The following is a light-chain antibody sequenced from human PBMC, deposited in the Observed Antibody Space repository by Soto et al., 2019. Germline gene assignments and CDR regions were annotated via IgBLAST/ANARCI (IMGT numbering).Light chain of an antibody. Sequence: DIQMTQSPSSLSASVGDRVTITCRASQSISSYLNWYQQKPGKAPKLLIYAASSLQSGVPSRFSGSGSGTDFPLTISSLQPEDFATYSCQQSYRTPLTFGPGTKVDIK. CDR1: QSISSY. CDR3: QQSYRTPLT. V-gene: IGKV1-39*01. CDR2: AAS. J-gene: IGKJ3*01.